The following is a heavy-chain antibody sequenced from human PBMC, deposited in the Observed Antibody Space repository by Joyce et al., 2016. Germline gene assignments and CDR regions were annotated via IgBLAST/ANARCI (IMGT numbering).Heavy chain of an antibody. J-gene: IGHJ4*02. CDR2: ISGSGGTT. Sequence: EVQLLESGGGLVQPGGSLRLSCAASGFTFSSYAMIWVRQAPGKGLEWVADISGSGGTTYDADSVKGRFTISGDNSKNMLYLQINSLRAEDTAVYYCAKELSAVAVSGTSPDYWGQGTLVTVSS. D-gene: IGHD6-19*01. CDR1: GFTFSSYA. V-gene: IGHV3-23*01. CDR3: AKELSAVAVSGTSPDY.